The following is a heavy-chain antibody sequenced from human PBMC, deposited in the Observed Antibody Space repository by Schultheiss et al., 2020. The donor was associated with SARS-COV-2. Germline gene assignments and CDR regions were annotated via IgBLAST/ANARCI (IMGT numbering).Heavy chain of an antibody. CDR3: ARVEVAYDFLFYYGMDV. D-gene: IGHD2/OR15-2a*01. CDR2: ISYEGDNK. J-gene: IGHJ6*02. Sequence: GGSLRLSCAASGFTFSTYGLHWVRQAPGKGLEWVAVISYEGDNKYYADSVKGRFTVSRDNSKNMLYLEMNSLRAEDTAVYYCARVEVAYDFLFYYGMDVWGQGTTVTVSS. CDR1: GFTFSTYG. V-gene: IGHV3-33*01.